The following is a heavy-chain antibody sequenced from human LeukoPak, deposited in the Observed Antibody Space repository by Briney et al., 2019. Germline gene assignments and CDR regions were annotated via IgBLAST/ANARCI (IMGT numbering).Heavy chain of an antibody. J-gene: IGHJ4*02. CDR3: AKCRYGSGSFPFFDY. Sequence: GGSLRLSRAASGFTFSSYAMSWVRQVPGKGLEWVSDISGSGGTTSYEDSVKGRFTISRDNSKNTLYLEMYSLRADDTAVYFCAKCRYGSGSFPFFDYWGQGTLVTVSS. CDR2: ISGSGGTT. V-gene: IGHV3-23*01. D-gene: IGHD3-10*01. CDR1: GFTFSSYA.